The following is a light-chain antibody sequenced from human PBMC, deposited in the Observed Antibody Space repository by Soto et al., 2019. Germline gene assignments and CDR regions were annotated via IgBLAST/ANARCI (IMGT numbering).Light chain of an antibody. V-gene: IGKV1-27*01. J-gene: IGKJ2*01. CDR2: AAS. Sequence: DIQMTQSPSSLSASVGDRVTITCRASQGIDTYLAWYQQKPGQVPKLLIYAASTLQSGVPSRFSGSGSGTDFTLTISSLQPEDVATYYCQQYNSYSGTFGQGTKLEIK. CDR3: QQYNSYSGT. CDR1: QGIDTY.